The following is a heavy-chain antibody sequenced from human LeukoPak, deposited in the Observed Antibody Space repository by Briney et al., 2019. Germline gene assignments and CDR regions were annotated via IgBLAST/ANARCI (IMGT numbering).Heavy chain of an antibody. Sequence: PSETLSLTCTVSGGSISGYYWSWIRQPPGKGLEWIGYISYSGSTNYNPSLKSRVTISVDTSKNQYSLKLSSGAAADTFVYYATGGRERSFDIWGQGTLVTVSS. J-gene: IGHJ3*02. CDR3: TGGRERSFDI. D-gene: IGHD2-15*01. CDR2: ISYSGST. CDR1: GGSISGYY. V-gene: IGHV4-59*01.